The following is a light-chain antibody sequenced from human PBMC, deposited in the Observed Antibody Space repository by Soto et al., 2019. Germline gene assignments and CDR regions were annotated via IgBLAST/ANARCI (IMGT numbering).Light chain of an antibody. CDR2: EVS. V-gene: IGLV2-14*01. Sequence: QSVLTQPASVSGSPGQSITISCTGTSSDVGGYNYVSWYQQHPGKAPKLMIYEVSNRPSGVSSRFSGSKSGNTASLTISGLQAEDEADYYCSSYTSSSTTWVFGGGIQLTVL. CDR1: SSDVGGYNY. J-gene: IGLJ3*02. CDR3: SSYTSSSTTWV.